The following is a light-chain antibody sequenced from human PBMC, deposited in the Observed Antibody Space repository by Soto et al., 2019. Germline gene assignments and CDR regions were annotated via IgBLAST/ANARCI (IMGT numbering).Light chain of an antibody. J-gene: IGKJ1*01. Sequence: DIVFTQSPCTLSLSPGERATLSCRASQSVSSSYLAWYQQKPGRAPRLLIYGASSRATGIPDRFSGSGSGTDFTLTISRLEPEDFAVYYCQQYGSSPRTFGQGTKVDIK. CDR2: GAS. CDR3: QQYGSSPRT. V-gene: IGKV3-20*01. CDR1: QSVSSSY.